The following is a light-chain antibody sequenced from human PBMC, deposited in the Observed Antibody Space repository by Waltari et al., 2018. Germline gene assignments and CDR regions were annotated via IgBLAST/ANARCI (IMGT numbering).Light chain of an antibody. CDR1: QSVLYRSDNKNY. J-gene: IGKJ1*01. CDR2: WAS. CDR3: QQYYSSPWT. V-gene: IGKV4-1*01. Sequence: DIVMTQSPDSLAVSLGERATINCKSSQSVLYRSDNKNYLGWYQQKPGLPPKLLIYWASTRESGVPDRFSGSGSGTDFTLTISSLQAEDVAVYYCQQYYSSPWTFGQGTQVEIK.